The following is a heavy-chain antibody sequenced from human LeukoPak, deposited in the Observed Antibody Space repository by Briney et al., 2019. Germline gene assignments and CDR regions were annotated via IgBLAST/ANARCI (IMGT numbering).Heavy chain of an antibody. CDR2: IYYSGST. Sequence: PSETLSLTCAVYGGSFSGYYWSWIRQPPGKGLEWIGNIYYSGSTNYNPSLKSRVTISVDTSKNQFSLKLSSVTAADTAVYYCTRGSIAYYYMDVWGKGTTVTISS. V-gene: IGHV4-59*01. CDR3: TRGSIAYYYMDV. D-gene: IGHD3-22*01. J-gene: IGHJ6*03. CDR1: GGSFSGYY.